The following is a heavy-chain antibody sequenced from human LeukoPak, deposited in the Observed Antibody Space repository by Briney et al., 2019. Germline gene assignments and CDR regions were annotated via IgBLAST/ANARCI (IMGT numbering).Heavy chain of an antibody. J-gene: IGHJ6*02. CDR1: GGSISSYY. CDR2: IYTSGST. D-gene: IGHD6-13*01. V-gene: IGHV4-4*07. Sequence: PSETLSLTCTVSGGSISSYYWSWIRQPAGKGLEWIGRIYTSGSTNYNPSLKSRVTMSVDTSKNQFSLKLSSVTASDTAVYYCARARFLSSSWYFYYGMDVWGQGTTVTVSS. CDR3: ARARFLSSSWYFYYGMDV.